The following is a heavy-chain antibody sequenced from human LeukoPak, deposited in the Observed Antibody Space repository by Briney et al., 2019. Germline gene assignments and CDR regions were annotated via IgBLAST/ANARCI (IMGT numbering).Heavy chain of an antibody. CDR2: IYSGGRT. CDR1: GFTGSSFY. Sequence: GSLRLPCAASGFTGSSFYMSWVRQAPGKGLEWVSVIYSGGRTYYADSVKGRFTISRDSSKNTLCLQINSLRAEDTAMYYCARAQGYSNYIDYWGQGTPVTVSS. V-gene: IGHV3-53*01. J-gene: IGHJ4*02. CDR3: ARAQGYSNYIDY. D-gene: IGHD4-11*01.